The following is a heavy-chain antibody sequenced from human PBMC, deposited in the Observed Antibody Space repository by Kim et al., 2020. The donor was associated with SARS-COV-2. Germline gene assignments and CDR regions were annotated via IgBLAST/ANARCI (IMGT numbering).Heavy chain of an antibody. CDR2: IYYSGST. CDR3: AREWSPNWFDP. CDR1: GSSVSSGSYY. D-gene: IGHD3-3*01. V-gene: IGHV4-61*01. Sequence: SETLSLTCTVSGSSVSSGSYYWSWIRQPPGKGLEWIGYIYYSGSTNYNPSLKSRVTISVDTSKNQFSLKLSSVTAADTAVYYCAREWSPNWFDPWGQGTLVTVSS. J-gene: IGHJ5*02.